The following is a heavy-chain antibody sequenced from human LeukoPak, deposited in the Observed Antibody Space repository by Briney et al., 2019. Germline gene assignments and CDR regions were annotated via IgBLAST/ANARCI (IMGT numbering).Heavy chain of an antibody. Sequence: EASVKVSCKASGYTFTGYYMHWVRQAPGQGLEWMGWISAYNGNTNYAQKLQGRVTMTTDTSTSTAYMELRSLRSDDTAVYYCARVAGNSYYYYYMDVWGKGTTVTISS. J-gene: IGHJ6*03. D-gene: IGHD2/OR15-2a*01. CDR2: ISAYNGNT. CDR3: ARVAGNSYYYYYMDV. CDR1: GYTFTGYY. V-gene: IGHV1-18*04.